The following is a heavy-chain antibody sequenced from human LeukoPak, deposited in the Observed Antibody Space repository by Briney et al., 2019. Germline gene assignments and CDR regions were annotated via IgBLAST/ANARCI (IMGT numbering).Heavy chain of an antibody. V-gene: IGHV3-30*18. CDR1: GFTFSSYG. CDR3: VKDGISSSWFPGHFHH. CDR2: ISYDGSNK. J-gene: IGHJ1*01. Sequence: PGGSLGLSCAASGFTFSSYGMHWVRQAPGKGLEWVAVISYDGSNKYYADSVKGRFTISRDNSKNTLSLQMNNLRAEDTALYYCVKDGISSSWFPGHFHHWGQGTLVTVSS. D-gene: IGHD6-13*01.